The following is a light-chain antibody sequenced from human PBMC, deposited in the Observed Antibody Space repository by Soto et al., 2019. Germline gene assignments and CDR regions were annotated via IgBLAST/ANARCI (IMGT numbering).Light chain of an antibody. CDR2: DVS. Sequence: QSVLTQPRSVSGSPGQSVTISCTGTSSDVGGYNYVSWYQQHPGKAPKVMIYDVSERPSGVPDRCSGSKSGNTASLTISGLQAEDEADYYCCSYAGSPRYVLGTGTKVTVL. J-gene: IGLJ1*01. V-gene: IGLV2-11*01. CDR1: SSDVGGYNY. CDR3: CSYAGSPRYV.